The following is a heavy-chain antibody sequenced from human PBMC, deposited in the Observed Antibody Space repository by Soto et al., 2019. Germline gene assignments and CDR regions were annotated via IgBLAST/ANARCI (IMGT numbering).Heavy chain of an antibody. Sequence: GGSLRLSCAASGFTFSSYGMHWVRQAPGKGLEWVAVISYDGSNKYYADSVKGRFTISRDNSKNTLYLQMNSLRAEDTAVYYCAKDRFGGNSVLASKYYYYYGMDVWGQGTTVTVSS. V-gene: IGHV3-30*18. CDR2: ISYDGSNK. D-gene: IGHD2-21*02. CDR3: AKDRFGGNSVLASKYYYYYGMDV. CDR1: GFTFSSYG. J-gene: IGHJ6*02.